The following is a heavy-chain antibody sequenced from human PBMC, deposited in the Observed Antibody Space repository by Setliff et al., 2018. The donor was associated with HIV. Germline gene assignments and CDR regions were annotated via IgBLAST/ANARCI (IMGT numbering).Heavy chain of an antibody. V-gene: IGHV4-61*09. D-gene: IGHD6-19*01. CDR1: GDSIRSARHS. CDR2: VFSAGHS. Sequence: PSETLSLTCSVSGDSIRSARHSWTWIRQPVGKPPEWIGHVFSAGHSNYNPSLRGRVAMSLDQYKNQFSLSLDPVTAADTAVYSCARARAAGFGINGFDSWGQGTQVTVSS. J-gene: IGHJ4*02. CDR3: ARARAAGFGINGFDS.